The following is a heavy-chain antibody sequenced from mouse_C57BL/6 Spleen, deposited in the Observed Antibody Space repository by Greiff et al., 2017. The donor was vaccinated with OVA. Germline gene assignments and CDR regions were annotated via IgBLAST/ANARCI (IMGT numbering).Heavy chain of an antibody. Sequence: EVKVEESGGGLVQPGGSMKLSCAASGFTFSDAWMDWVRQSPEKGLEWVAEIRTKANNPATYYAESVKGRFTIARDDSKSSVYLQMSSLRAEDTGMYDCTRLGYYYADSLDYGGQGTTLTVSS. J-gene: IGHJ2*01. CDR3: TRLGYYYADSLDY. V-gene: IGHV6-6*01. CDR1: GFTFSDAW. D-gene: IGHD1-1*01. CDR2: IRTKANNPAT.